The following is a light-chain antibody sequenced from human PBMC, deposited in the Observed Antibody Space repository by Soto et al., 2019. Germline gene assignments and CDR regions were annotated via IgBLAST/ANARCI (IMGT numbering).Light chain of an antibody. V-gene: IGLV2-14*01. CDR2: GVS. CDR1: SSDVGSYDY. Sequence: QSVLTQPASVSGSPGQSITISCSGTSSDVGSYDYVAWYQQFPGKTPKLMIYGVSSRPSGVSSRFSGSKSGNTASLTISGLQAEDEADYYCISYTGSSTSDVFGTGTKVTVL. CDR3: ISYTGSSTSDV. J-gene: IGLJ1*01.